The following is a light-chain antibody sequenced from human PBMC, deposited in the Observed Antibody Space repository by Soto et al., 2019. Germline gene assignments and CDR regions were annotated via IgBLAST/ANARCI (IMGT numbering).Light chain of an antibody. CDR1: QSVSSSY. J-gene: IGKJ2*01. CDR2: GAS. V-gene: IGKV3-20*01. Sequence: EIVLTQSPGTLSLSPGERATLSCRASQSVSSSYLAWYQQKPGQAPRLLIYGASSRATGIPDRFSGSGSGTDFTLTISSREPEDFAVYYCQQYGSSPMYTFGQGTKLEIK. CDR3: QQYGSSPMYT.